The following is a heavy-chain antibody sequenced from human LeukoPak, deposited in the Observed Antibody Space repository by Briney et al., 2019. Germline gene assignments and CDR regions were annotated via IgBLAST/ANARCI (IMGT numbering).Heavy chain of an antibody. CDR2: ISYDGSNK. J-gene: IGHJ4*02. V-gene: IGHV3-30-3*01. D-gene: IGHD1-26*01. CDR3: ARQEWELPMDY. Sequence: PGRSLRLSCAASGFTFSNYAMHWVRQAPGKGLEWVAVISYDGSNKYYADSVKGRFTISRDNSKNTLYLQMNSLRAEDTAVYYCARQEWELPMDYWGQGTLVTVSS. CDR1: GFTFSNYA.